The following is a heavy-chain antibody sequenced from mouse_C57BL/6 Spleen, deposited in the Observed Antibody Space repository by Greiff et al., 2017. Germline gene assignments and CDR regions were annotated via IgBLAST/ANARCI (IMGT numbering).Heavy chain of an antibody. J-gene: IGHJ2*01. CDR1: GYTFTGYW. CDR2: ILPGSGST. CDR3: ESQKRGWLLRDFDY. Sequence: QVQLQQSGAELMKPGASVKLSCKATGYTFTGYWIEWVKQRPGHGLAWIGEILPGSGSTNYNEKFKGKATFTADTSSSTAYMQLSSLTTEDSAIYYCESQKRGWLLRDFDYWGQGTTLTGSS. V-gene: IGHV1-9*01. D-gene: IGHD2-3*01.